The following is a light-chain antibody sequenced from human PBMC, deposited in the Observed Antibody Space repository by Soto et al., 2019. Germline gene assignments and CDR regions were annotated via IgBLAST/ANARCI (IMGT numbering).Light chain of an antibody. Sequence: DIEMTQSPPSLSASVGDRVTITCRASETTALYLNWYQQKPGKAPKLLIRAASRLETGVPARFSGSGSGTAFTLTITALQPEDVATYYFQQSYNTPFTFGPGTTVDV. CDR1: ETTALY. J-gene: IGKJ3*01. V-gene: IGKV1-39*01. CDR3: QQSYNTPFT. CDR2: AAS.